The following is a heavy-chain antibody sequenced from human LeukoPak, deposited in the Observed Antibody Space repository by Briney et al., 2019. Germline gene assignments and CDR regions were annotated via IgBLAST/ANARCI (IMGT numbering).Heavy chain of an antibody. J-gene: IGHJ4*02. CDR3: AREGGSGLDY. CDR2: TSAYNGNT. Sequence: GASVKVSCKASGYTFTSYGISWVRQAPGQGREGMGWTSAYNGNTNYAQKLQGRVTRTTDSSTPTGYMETRSLRSDDTAVYYCAREGGSGLDYWGQGTLVTVSS. CDR1: GYTFTSYG. V-gene: IGHV1-18*01. D-gene: IGHD6-19*01.